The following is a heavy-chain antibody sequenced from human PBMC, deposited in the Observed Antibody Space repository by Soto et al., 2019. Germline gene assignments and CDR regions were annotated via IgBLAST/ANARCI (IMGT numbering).Heavy chain of an antibody. CDR3: AKDHYDTLTGYYGPDY. CDR1: GFTFSSYD. CDR2: ISYDGSNK. V-gene: IGHV3-30*18. Sequence: QVQLVESGGGVVQPGRSLRLSCAASGFTFSSYDIHWVRQAPGKGLEWVAVISYDGSNKYYADSVKGRFTISRDNSKNTLYLQMNSLRAEDTAVYYCAKDHYDTLTGYYGPDYWGQGTLVTVSS. D-gene: IGHD3-9*01. J-gene: IGHJ4*02.